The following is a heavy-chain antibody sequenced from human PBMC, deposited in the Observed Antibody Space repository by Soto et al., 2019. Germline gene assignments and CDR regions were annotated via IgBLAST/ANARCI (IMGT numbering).Heavy chain of an antibody. D-gene: IGHD2-2*01. CDR1: GGSISSYY. CDR3: ASSPGYCSSTSCYVFDY. Sequence: QVQLQESGPGLVKPSETLSLTCTVSGGSISSYYWSWIRQPPGKGLEWIGYIYYSGSTNYNPSLKRRVTPSVETSKNQFSQKLSSVTAADTAVYYCASSPGYCSSTSCYVFDYWGKGTLVTGSS. V-gene: IGHV4-59*08. J-gene: IGHJ4*02. CDR2: IYYSGST.